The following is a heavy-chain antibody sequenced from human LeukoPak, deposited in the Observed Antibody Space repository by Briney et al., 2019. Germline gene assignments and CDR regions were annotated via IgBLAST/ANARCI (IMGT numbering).Heavy chain of an antibody. Sequence: GGSLRLSCTASGFTFDDYGMSWVRQAPGKGLEWVSGINWNGGSTRYADSVKGRFTISRDNAKSSLYLQMNSLRAEDTALYHCARGGHHLSSSWTQPNFDYWGQGTLVTVSS. D-gene: IGHD6-13*01. V-gene: IGHV3-20*01. CDR1: GFTFDDYG. J-gene: IGHJ4*02. CDR2: INWNGGST. CDR3: ARGGHHLSSSWTQPNFDY.